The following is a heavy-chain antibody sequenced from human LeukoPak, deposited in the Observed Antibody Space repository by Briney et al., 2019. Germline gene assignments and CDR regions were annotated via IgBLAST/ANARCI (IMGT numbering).Heavy chain of an antibody. Sequence: GGSLRLSCAASGFIFSDYYMSWIRQAPGKGLEWVSAFYSDGSTYYVDSVKGRFIISRDDSKNTVYLQMNSLRVEDTAIYYCARAMTRVTTFDSWGQGTLVTVSS. D-gene: IGHD4-17*01. CDR3: ARAMTRVTTFDS. CDR1: GFIFSDYY. J-gene: IGHJ4*02. CDR2: FYSDGST. V-gene: IGHV3-53*01.